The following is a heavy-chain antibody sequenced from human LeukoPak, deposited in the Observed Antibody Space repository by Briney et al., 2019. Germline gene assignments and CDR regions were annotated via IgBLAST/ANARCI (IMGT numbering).Heavy chain of an antibody. CDR3: AFSRGDYVWGSFNY. CDR2: ISGSGGST. Sequence: GGSLRLFCAASGFTFSSYAMSWVRQAPGKGLEWVSAISGSGGSTYYADSVKGRFTISRDNSKNTLYLQMNSLRAEDTAVYYCAFSRGDYVWGSFNYWGQGTLVTVSS. J-gene: IGHJ4*02. V-gene: IGHV3-23*01. D-gene: IGHD3-16*01. CDR1: GFTFSSYA.